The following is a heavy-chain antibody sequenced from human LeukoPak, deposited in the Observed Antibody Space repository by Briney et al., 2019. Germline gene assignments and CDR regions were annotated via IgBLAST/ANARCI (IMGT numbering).Heavy chain of an antibody. J-gene: IGHJ4*02. CDR1: GFTFSNHW. V-gene: IGHV3-7*01. Sequence: ETGGSLRLSCAASGFTFSNHWMIWVRQAPGQGLEWVANIKQDGSEKSYVDSVKGRFTISRDNAKNSLYLQMNSLRAEDTAVYYCARARTSGDEALAGNYWGQGTLVTVSS. CDR3: ARARTSGDEALAGNY. CDR2: IKQDGSEK. D-gene: IGHD6-19*01.